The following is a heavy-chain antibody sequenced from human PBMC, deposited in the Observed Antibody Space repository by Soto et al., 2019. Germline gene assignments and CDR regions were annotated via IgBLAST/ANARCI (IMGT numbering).Heavy chain of an antibody. D-gene: IGHD6-19*01. J-gene: IGHJ6*02. V-gene: IGHV1-69*12. CDR1: GGTFSNYA. CDR3: ATWLKEAGIGGNYSYGMDV. CDR2: IMPIFGRA. Sequence: QVQLVQSGAEVKKPGSSVKVSCTASGGTFSNYAFSWVRQAPGQGLEWLGGIMPIFGRADYAQKFRGRVTITADESTSTAPMELSSLRSEDTAVYYCATWLKEAGIGGNYSYGMDVWGQGTTVTVSS.